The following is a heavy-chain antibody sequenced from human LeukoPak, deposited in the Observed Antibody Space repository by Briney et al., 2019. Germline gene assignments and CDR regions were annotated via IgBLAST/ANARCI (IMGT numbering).Heavy chain of an antibody. V-gene: IGHV1-2*02. CDR3: ARDQRYRSSTSCYTHGWFDP. CDR1: GYTFTGYY. Sequence: ASVKVSCKASGYTFTGYYMHWVRQAPGQGLEWMGWINPNSGGTNYVQKFQGRVTMTRDTSISTAYMELSRLRSDDTAVYYCARDQRYRSSTSCYTHGWFDPWGQGTLVTVSS. J-gene: IGHJ5*02. CDR2: INPNSGGT. D-gene: IGHD2-2*02.